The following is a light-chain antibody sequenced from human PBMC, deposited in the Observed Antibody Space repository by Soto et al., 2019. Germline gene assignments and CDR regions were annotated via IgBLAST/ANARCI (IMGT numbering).Light chain of an antibody. J-gene: IGLJ1*01. V-gene: IGLV2-18*02. CDR3: SSYTSSSTYV. Sequence: QSVLTQPPSASGSPGQSVAISCTGTSSDVGGSNGVSWYQQPPGTAPKLMIYDVSNRPSGVPDRFSGSKSGNTAPLTISGLQAEDEGDYYCSSYTSSSTYVFGTGTKVTVL. CDR2: DVS. CDR1: SSDVGGSNG.